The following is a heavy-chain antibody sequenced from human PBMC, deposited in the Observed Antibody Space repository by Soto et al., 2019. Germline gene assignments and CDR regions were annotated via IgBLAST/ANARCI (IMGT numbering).Heavy chain of an antibody. D-gene: IGHD6-13*01. Sequence: EVQLVASGGGFLQPGRSLRLSCAASGFTFDNYAMHWVRQVPGKGLEWVSGISWNSGSREYADSVKGRFIISSDSAKNSLFLELDSLRPEDTALYYCAKDVRPSLYTSIWFDCWGQGTLVTVSS. CDR2: ISWNSGSR. J-gene: IGHJ5*01. CDR1: GFTFDNYA. V-gene: IGHV3-9*01. CDR3: AKDVRPSLYTSIWFDC.